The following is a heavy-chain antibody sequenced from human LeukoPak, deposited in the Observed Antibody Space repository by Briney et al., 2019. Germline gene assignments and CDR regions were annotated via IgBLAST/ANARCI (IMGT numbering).Heavy chain of an antibody. CDR2: IKSKTDGGTT. D-gene: IGHD2-2*01. Sequence: PGGSLRLSCAASGFTFNSYWMSWVRQAPGKGLEWVGRIKSKTDGGTTDYAAPVKGRFTISRDDSKNTLYLQMNSPKTEDTAVYYCTTQLPINQLAWEGPEDYYYYMDVWGKGTTVTVSS. CDR3: TTQLPINQLAWEGPEDYYYYMDV. CDR1: GFTFNSYW. J-gene: IGHJ6*03. V-gene: IGHV3-15*01.